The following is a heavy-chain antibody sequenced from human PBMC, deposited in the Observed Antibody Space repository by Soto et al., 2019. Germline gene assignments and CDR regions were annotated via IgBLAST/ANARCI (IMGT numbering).Heavy chain of an antibody. CDR3: AREVPYDESSDSYFDD. CDR1: GDSVSGNSAA. CDR2: TYYRSKWYN. D-gene: IGHD6-19*01. V-gene: IGHV6-1*01. Sequence: SQTLSLTCAISGDSVSGNSAAWNWIRQSPSRGLEWLGRTYYRSKWYNDYAVSVKSRITVTPDTSKNQFSLHLSSVTPEDTAVYYCAREVPYDESSDSYFDDWGQGALVTVSS. J-gene: IGHJ4*02.